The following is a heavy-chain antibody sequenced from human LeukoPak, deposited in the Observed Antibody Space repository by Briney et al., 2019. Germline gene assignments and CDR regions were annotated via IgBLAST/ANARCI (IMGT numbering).Heavy chain of an antibody. CDR2: INWNGGST. J-gene: IGHJ4*02. CDR1: GFTFDDYG. D-gene: IGHD2-2*02. V-gene: IGHV3-20*04. Sequence: GGFLRLSCAASGFTFDDYGMSWVRQAPGKGLEWVSGINWNGGSTGYADSVKGRFTISRDNAKNSLYLQMNSLGAEDTALYYCARVGCSSTSCYSLKGPFDYWGQGTLVTVSS. CDR3: ARVGCSSTSCYSLKGPFDY.